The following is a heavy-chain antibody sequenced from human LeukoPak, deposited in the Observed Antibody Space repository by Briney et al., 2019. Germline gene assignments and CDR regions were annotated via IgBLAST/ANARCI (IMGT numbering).Heavy chain of an antibody. CDR2: VHYSGST. CDR1: GGSFSSGGYY. J-gene: IGHJ4*02. CDR3: ARKENVYYYFDY. Sequence: PSETLSLTCTVSGGSFSSGGYYWSWIRQPPGKGLEWIGSVHYSGSTNYNPSLRSRVTISVDTSKNQFSLKLSSVTAVDTAVYYCARKENVYYYFDYWGQGTLVTVSS. V-gene: IGHV4-61*08. D-gene: IGHD3-10*01.